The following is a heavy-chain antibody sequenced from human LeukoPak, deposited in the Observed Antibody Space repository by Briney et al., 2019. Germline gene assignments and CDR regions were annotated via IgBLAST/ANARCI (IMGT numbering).Heavy chain of an antibody. V-gene: IGHV3-11*01. CDR3: ARDIPNLLNWFDP. CDR1: GFTFSDYY. Sequence: GGSLRLSCAASGFTFSDYYMSWIRQAPGKGLEWVSYISSSGSTIYYADSVKGRFTISRDNAKNSLYLQMHSLTAEDTAVYYCARDIPNLLNWFDPWGQGTWSPSPQ. CDR2: ISSSGSTI. J-gene: IGHJ5*02. D-gene: IGHD1-14*01.